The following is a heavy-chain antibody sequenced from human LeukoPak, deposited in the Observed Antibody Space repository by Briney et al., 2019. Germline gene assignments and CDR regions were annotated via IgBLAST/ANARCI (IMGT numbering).Heavy chain of an antibody. CDR2: IYTSGST. D-gene: IGHD6-19*01. CDR3: ARGEQWLVNWFDP. CDR1: GGSISSGSYY. V-gene: IGHV4-61*02. J-gene: IGHJ5*02. Sequence: SETLSLTCTVSGGSISSGSYYWSWIRQPAGTGLEWIGRIYTSGSTNYNPSLKSRVTISVDTSKNQFSLKLSSVTAADTAVYYCARGEQWLVNWFDPWGQGTLVTVSS.